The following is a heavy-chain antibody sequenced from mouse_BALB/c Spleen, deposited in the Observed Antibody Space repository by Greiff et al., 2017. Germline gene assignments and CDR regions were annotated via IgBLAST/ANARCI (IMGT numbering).Heavy chain of an antibody. CDR2: ISSGGSYT. CDR1: GFTFSSYA. J-gene: IGHJ2*01. Sequence: EVKLMESGGGLVKPGGSLKLSCAASGFTFSSYAMSWVRQSPEQRLEWVAEISSGGSYTYYPDTVTGRFTISRDNAKNTLYLELSSLRSEDTAMYYCAREEANWGFDYWGQGTTRTGSS. V-gene: IGHV5-9-4*01. CDR3: AREEANWGFDY. D-gene: IGHD4-1*01.